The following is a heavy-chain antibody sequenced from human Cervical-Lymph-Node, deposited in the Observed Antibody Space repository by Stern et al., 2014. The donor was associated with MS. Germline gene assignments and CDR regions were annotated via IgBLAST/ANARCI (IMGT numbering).Heavy chain of an antibody. CDR2: IFTSGST. D-gene: IGHD3-22*01. CDR1: GGSIASSSYY. Sequence: QVKLQESGPGLVKPSQTLSLTCTVSGGSIASSSYYWSWIRQPAGKGLEWIGRIFTSGSTNYNPSLQSRISLSVDTSKNQFSRRLSSVTAADTAVYYCAREDYDGSGHPYYYGLDVWGQGTTVTVSS. V-gene: IGHV4-61*02. CDR3: AREDYDGSGHPYYYGLDV. J-gene: IGHJ6*02.